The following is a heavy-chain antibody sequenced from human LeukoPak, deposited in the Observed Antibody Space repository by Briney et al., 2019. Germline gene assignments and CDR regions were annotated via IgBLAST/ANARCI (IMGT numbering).Heavy chain of an antibody. Sequence: GGSLRLSCAVSGFTISSYGMSWVRQAPGKGLEWGSAIRGSGGSTYYADSVRGRFTISRDNSKNTLYLQMNSLRAEDTAVYYCANNLGGARIYYFDYWGQGTLVTVSS. CDR2: IRGSGGST. CDR1: GFTISSYG. CDR3: ANNLGGARIYYFDY. V-gene: IGHV3-23*01. D-gene: IGHD2-15*01. J-gene: IGHJ4*02.